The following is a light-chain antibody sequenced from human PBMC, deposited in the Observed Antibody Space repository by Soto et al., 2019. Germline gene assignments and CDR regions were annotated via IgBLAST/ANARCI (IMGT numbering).Light chain of an antibody. V-gene: IGLV1-40*01. CDR2: DTT. CDR3: QSYDSSLSGYV. J-gene: IGLJ7*01. CDR1: HSDIGAGYG. Sequence: QSVLTQPPSVTGAPGQRVTISCTGSHSDIGAGYGVHWYQQFPHSAPKLLIYDTTNRPSGVPDRFSGSKSGTSASLAITGLQAEDEADYYCQSYDSSLSGYVFGTGTQLTVL.